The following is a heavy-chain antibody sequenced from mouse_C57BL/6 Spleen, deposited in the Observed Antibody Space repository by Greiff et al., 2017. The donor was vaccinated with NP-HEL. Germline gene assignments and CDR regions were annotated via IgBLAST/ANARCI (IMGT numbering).Heavy chain of an antibody. V-gene: IGHV1-4*01. CDR2: INPSSGYT. J-gene: IGHJ2*01. CDR3: AQWGGSSSPFDY. D-gene: IGHD1-1*01. Sequence: QVHVKQSGAELARPGASVKMSCKASGYTFTSYTMHWVKQRPGQGLEWIGYINPSSGYTKYNQKFKDKATLTADKSSSTAYMQLSSLTSEDSAVYYCAQWGGSSSPFDYWGQGTTLTVSS. CDR1: GYTFTSYT.